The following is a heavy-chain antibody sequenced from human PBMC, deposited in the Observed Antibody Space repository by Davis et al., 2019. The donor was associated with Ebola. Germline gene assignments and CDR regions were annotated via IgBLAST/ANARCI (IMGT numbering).Heavy chain of an antibody. J-gene: IGHJ6*03. CDR2: IYYSGST. D-gene: IGHD2/OR15-2a*01. Sequence: PSETLSLTCTVSGGSINSYYWSWIRQPPGKGLEWIGHIYYSGSTNYSPSLKSRVTIAVDTSKNQFSLKLSSVTAADTAVYYCARSPILGDYYYYFMDVWGKGTTVTVSS. CDR1: GGSINSYY. V-gene: IGHV4-59*01. CDR3: ARSPILGDYYYYFMDV.